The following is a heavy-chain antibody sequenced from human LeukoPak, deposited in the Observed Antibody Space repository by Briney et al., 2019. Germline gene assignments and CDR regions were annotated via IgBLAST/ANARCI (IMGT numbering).Heavy chain of an antibody. CDR2: INHSGST. Sequence: SETLSLTCAVYGGSFSGYYWSWIRQPPGKGLEWIGEINHSGSTNYNPSLKSRVTISVDTSKNQFSLKLSSVTAADTAVYYCARDIGADFPFYYYYMDVWGKGTTVTVSS. V-gene: IGHV4-34*01. CDR1: GGSFSGYY. D-gene: IGHD3-3*01. CDR3: ARDIGADFPFYYYYMDV. J-gene: IGHJ6*03.